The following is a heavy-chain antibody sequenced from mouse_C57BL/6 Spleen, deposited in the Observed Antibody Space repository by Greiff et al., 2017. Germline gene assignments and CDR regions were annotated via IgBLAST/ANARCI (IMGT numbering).Heavy chain of an antibody. CDR1: GFTFSNYW. CDR3: TRGARKDYYDYEGAMDY. CDR2: IRLKSDNYAT. V-gene: IGHV6-3*01. J-gene: IGHJ4*01. Sequence: EVKVEESGGGLVQPGGSMKLSCVASGFTFSNYWMNWVRQSPEKGLEWVAQIRLKSDNYATHYAESVKGRFTISRDDSKSSVYLQMNNLRAEDTGIYYCTRGARKDYYDYEGAMDYWGQGTSVTVSS. D-gene: IGHD2-4*01.